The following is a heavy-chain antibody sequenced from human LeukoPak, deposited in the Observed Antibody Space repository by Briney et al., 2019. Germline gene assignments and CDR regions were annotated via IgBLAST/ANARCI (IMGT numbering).Heavy chain of an antibody. CDR1: GFTFSSHL. CDR2: ISGSGGST. CDR3: AKCRIVGYPGAWFDP. D-gene: IGHD1-26*01. V-gene: IGHV3-23*01. J-gene: IGHJ5*02. Sequence: GGSLRLSCAASGFTFSSHLMHWVRQAPGKGLEWVSAISGSGGSTYYADSVKGRFTISRDNSKNTLYLQMNSLRAEDTAVYYCAKCRIVGYPGAWFDPWGQGTLVTVSS.